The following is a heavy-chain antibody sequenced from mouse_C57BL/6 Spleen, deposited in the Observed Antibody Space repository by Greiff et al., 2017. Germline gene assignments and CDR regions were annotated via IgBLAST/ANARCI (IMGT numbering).Heavy chain of an antibody. D-gene: IGHD2-4*01. CDR1: GYTFTSYW. J-gene: IGHJ3*01. CDR3: ASEDYDGAWFAY. Sequence: QVQLKQPGTELVKPGASVKLSCKASGYTFTSYWMHWVKQRPGQGLEWIGNINPSNGGTNYNEKFKSKATLTVNKSSSTAYMQLSSLTSEDSAVYYCASEDYDGAWFAYWGQGTLVTVSA. CDR2: INPSNGGT. V-gene: IGHV1-53*01.